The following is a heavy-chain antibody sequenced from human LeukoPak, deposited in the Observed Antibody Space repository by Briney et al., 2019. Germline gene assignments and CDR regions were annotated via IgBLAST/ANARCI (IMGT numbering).Heavy chain of an antibody. Sequence: GGSLRLSCAASGFTFSSYAMSWVRQTPGKGLEWVSAISGSGGSTYYADSVKGRFTISRDNSKNTLYLQMNSLRAEDTAVYYCAKDRYYDSSGSWFDPWGQGTLVTVSS. CDR2: ISGSGGST. D-gene: IGHD3-22*01. CDR1: GFTFSSYA. CDR3: AKDRYYDSSGSWFDP. V-gene: IGHV3-23*01. J-gene: IGHJ5*02.